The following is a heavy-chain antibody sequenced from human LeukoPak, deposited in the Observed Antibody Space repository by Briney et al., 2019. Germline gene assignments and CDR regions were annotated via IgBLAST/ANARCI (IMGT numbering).Heavy chain of an antibody. J-gene: IGHJ5*02. D-gene: IGHD2-2*01. CDR2: IYYSGST. CDR1: GGSISSNY. CDR3: ARVVRDYWFDP. Sequence: SETLSLTCTVSGGSISSNYWSWIRQPPGKGLEWIGYIYYSGSTNYNPSLKSRVTISVDTSKNQFSLKLSSVTAADTAVYYCARVVRDYWFDPWGQGTLVTVSS. V-gene: IGHV4-59*12.